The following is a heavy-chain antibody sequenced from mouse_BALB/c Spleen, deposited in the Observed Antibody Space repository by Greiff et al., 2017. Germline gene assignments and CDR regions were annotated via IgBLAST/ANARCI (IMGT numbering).Heavy chain of an antibody. CDR2: ISYSGST. V-gene: IGHV3-2*02. Sequence: VQLKESGPGLVKPSQSLSLTCTVTGYSITSDYAWNWIRQFPGNKLEWMGYISYSGSTSYNPSLKSRISITRDTSKNQFFLQLNSVTTEDTATYYCASIYYYGSSLYYYAMDYWGQGTSVTVSS. CDR3: ASIYYYGSSLYYYAMDY. CDR1: GYSITSDYA. J-gene: IGHJ4*01. D-gene: IGHD1-1*01.